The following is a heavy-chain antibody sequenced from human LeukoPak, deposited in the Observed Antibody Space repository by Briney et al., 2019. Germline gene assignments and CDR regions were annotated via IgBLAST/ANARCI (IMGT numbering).Heavy chain of an antibody. Sequence: GASVKVSFKASGSPFTGDYMHWVRRAPGQGVGGRGWINPNSGGTNYSQKFRGRVTMTRDTSISTAYMELSRLRSDDTAVYYCARVDPEWELEFDYWGQGTLVTVSS. CDR3: ARVDPEWELEFDY. J-gene: IGHJ4*02. V-gene: IGHV1-2*02. CDR1: GSPFTGDY. D-gene: IGHD1-26*01. CDR2: INPNSGGT.